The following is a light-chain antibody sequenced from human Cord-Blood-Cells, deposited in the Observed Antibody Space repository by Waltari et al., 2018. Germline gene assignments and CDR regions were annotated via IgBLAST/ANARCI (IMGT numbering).Light chain of an antibody. J-gene: IGLJ2*01. CDR3: QSADSSGTYVV. Sequence: SSELTQPPSVSVSPGQTARNPCSGYELPKQYAYSDKQKPVQAPVLVIYKESERPSGIPERFSGSSSGTTVTLTISGVQAEDEADYYCQSADSSGTYVVFGGGTKLTVL. CDR1: ELPKQY. V-gene: IGLV3-25*03. CDR2: KES.